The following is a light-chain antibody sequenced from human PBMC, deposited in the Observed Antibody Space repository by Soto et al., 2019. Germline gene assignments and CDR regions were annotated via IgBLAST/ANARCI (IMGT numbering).Light chain of an antibody. CDR1: SSNIGAGYD. J-gene: IGLJ2*01. CDR2: GNS. Sequence: QSVLTPPPSVSGAPGQRVTISCTGSSSNIGAGYDVHGYQQLPGTAPKLLIYGNSNRPSGVPDRFSGSKSGTSASLAITGLQAEDEADYYCQSYDSSLSGYVVFGGGTKLTVL. CDR3: QSYDSSLSGYVV. V-gene: IGLV1-40*01.